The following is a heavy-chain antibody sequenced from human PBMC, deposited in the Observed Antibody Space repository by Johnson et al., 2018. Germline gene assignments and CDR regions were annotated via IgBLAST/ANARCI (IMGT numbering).Heavy chain of an antibody. CDR3: ARGRAYCGNYFYYMDV. Sequence: EVQLVESGGGLVQPGGSLRLSCAASGFTFSNFAMHWVRQAPGMNPEYVSAISNTGGSTYYANSVKGRFIISRDNSKNMLYLQRDSRRTEDMAVYYWARGRAYCGNYFYYMDVWGKGTTVTVSS. V-gene: IGHV3-64*01. CDR1: GFTFSNFA. CDR2: ISNTGGST. D-gene: IGHD2-21*01. J-gene: IGHJ6*03.